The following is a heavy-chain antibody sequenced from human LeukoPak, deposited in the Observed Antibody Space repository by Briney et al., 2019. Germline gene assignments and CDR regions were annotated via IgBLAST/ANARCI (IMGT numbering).Heavy chain of an antibody. CDR1: GATFISYA. CDR3: ARGGYYDSSVSLDY. CDR2: IIPIFGTE. D-gene: IGHD3-22*01. Sequence: GASVKVSYKASGATFISYAISWVRQAPGQGREWKERIIPIFGTENYAQKFQGRVTITTDESTSTAYMELSSLRSEDTAVYYCARGGYYDSSVSLDYWGQGTLVTVSS. J-gene: IGHJ4*02. V-gene: IGHV1-69*05.